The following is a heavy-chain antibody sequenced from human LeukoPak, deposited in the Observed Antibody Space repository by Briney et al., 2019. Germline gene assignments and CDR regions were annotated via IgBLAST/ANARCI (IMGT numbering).Heavy chain of an antibody. Sequence: PGGSLRLSCAASGFTFDDYAMHWVRQAPGKGLEWVSGISWNSGSIGYADSVKGRFTISRDNAKNSLYLQMNSLRAEDMALYYRARGFPYSSSSPHYYYYYMDVWGKGTTVTVSS. CDR1: GFTFDDYA. CDR3: ARGFPYSSSSPHYYYYYMDV. J-gene: IGHJ6*03. CDR2: ISWNSGSI. V-gene: IGHV3-9*03. D-gene: IGHD6-6*01.